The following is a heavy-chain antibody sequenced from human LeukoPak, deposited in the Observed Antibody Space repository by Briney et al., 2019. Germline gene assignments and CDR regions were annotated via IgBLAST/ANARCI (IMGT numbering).Heavy chain of an antibody. CDR2: IKQDGSEK. Sequence: QPGGSLRLSCAASGFTFSTYRMSWVRQAPGKGLEWVANIKQDGSEKYYVDSVKGRFTISRDNAKNSLYLQMNSLRAEDTAMYYCARDSAGNDYWGQGTLVTVSS. V-gene: IGHV3-7*01. CDR3: ARDSAGNDY. J-gene: IGHJ4*02. D-gene: IGHD6-13*01. CDR1: GFTFSTYR.